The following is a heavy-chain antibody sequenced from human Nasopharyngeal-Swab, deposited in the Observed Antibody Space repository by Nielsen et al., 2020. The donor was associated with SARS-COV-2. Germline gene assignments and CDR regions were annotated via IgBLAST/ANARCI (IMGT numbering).Heavy chain of an antibody. Sequence: ASVKVSCKASGYTFTSYAMHWVRQAPGQRLEWMGWINAGNGNTKYSQKFQGRVTITRDTSASTAYMELSSLRSEDTAVYYCARDLNYDFWSGYFGGYYYGMDVWGQGTTVTVSS. D-gene: IGHD3-3*01. J-gene: IGHJ6*02. CDR3: ARDLNYDFWSGYFGGYYYGMDV. CDR2: INAGNGNT. CDR1: GYTFTSYA. V-gene: IGHV1-3*01.